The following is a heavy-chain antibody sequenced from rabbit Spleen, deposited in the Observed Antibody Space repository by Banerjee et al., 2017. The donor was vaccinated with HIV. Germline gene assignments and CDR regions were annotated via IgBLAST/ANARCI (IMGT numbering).Heavy chain of an antibody. CDR2: INVATGKP. CDR3: ARDLVGVIGWNFYL. J-gene: IGHJ4*01. V-gene: IGHV1S45*01. Sequence: QEQLVESGGGLVQPEGALTLTCTASGFSFGDRDGMCWVRQASGKGLEWIACINVATGKPVYATWAKGRFTISRTSSTTVTLRMTSLTAADTATYFCARDLVGVIGWNFYLWGQGTLVTVS. D-gene: IGHD1-1*01. CDR1: GFSFGDRDG.